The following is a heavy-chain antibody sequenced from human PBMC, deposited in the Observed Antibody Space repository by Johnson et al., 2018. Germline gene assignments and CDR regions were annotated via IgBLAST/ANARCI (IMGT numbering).Heavy chain of an antibody. CDR3: ARGIAVAGNGGEYFQD. Sequence: QVQLVQSGAEVKKPGSSVKVSCQASGGTFSSYAISWVRQAPGQGLEWMGGILPFFDTANYAQKFPGRVTLTADESTTTAYMELSSLRSEETAVYYCARGIAVAGNGGEYFQDWGQGTLVTVSS. CDR1: GGTFSSYA. D-gene: IGHD6-19*01. V-gene: IGHV1-69*12. CDR2: ILPFFDTA. J-gene: IGHJ1*01.